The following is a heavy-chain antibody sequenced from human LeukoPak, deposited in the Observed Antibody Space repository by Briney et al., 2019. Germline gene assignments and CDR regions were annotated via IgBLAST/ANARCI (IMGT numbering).Heavy chain of an antibody. D-gene: IGHD3-22*01. J-gene: IGHJ4*02. CDR3: ARANSYDSSGHYYEFDY. CDR2: IYSSGTT. CDR1: GASIRNDF. V-gene: IGHV4-4*07. Sequence: SETLSLTCTVSGASIRNDFWTWIRQPATKGLEWIGRIYSSGTTNYNPSLKSRVSMSVDTSKNQFSLILTSVTAADTAVYYCARANSYDSSGHYYEFDYWGQGTLVTVSS.